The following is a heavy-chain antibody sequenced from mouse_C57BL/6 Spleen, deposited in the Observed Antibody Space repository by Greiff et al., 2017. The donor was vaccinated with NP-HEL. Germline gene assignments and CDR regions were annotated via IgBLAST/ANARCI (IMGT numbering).Heavy chain of an antibody. CDR1: GYTFTDYE. CDR2: IDPETGGT. CDR3: TGGLRRGADY. D-gene: IGHD2-4*01. V-gene: IGHV1-15*01. J-gene: IGHJ2*01. Sequence: QVQLKESGAELVRPGASVTLSCKASGYTFTDYEMHWVKQTPVHGLEWIGAIDPETGGTAYNQKFKGKAILTADKSSSTAYMELRSLTSEDSAVYYCTGGLRRGADYWGQGTTLTVSS.